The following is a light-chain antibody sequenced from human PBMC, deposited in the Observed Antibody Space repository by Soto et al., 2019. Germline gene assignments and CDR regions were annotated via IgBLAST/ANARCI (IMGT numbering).Light chain of an antibody. Sequence: EIVLTQSPGTLSLSPGERAILSCRASQSVSSSYLAWYQQKPGQAPRLLIYGASSRATGIPDRFSGSGSGTEFTLTISRLEPEDFAVYYCQQYGSSPPVTFGPGTKVDIK. CDR3: QQYGSSPPVT. CDR1: QSVSSSY. V-gene: IGKV3-20*01. CDR2: GAS. J-gene: IGKJ3*01.